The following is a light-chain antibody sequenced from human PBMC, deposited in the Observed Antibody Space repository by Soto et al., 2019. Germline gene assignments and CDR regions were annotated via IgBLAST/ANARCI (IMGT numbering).Light chain of an antibody. CDR1: SNDVGAYNY. J-gene: IGLJ1*01. Sequence: QSALTQPASVSGSPGQSITVSCTGTSNDVGAYNYVSWYQQHPGTAPKLMIYDVSNRPSGVSNRFSGSKSGNTASLTISGLQAEDEADYYCTSYTSSRTYVFGTGTK. CDR3: TSYTSSRTYV. CDR2: DVS. V-gene: IGLV2-14*03.